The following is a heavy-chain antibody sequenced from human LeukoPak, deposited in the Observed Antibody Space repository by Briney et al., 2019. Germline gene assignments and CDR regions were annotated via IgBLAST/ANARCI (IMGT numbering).Heavy chain of an antibody. V-gene: IGHV3-73*01. J-gene: IGHJ4*02. D-gene: IGHD3-22*01. CDR3: CPDDSSGYYYEY. CDR2: IRSKANSYAT. CDR1: GFTFSGSA. Sequence: GGSLRVSCAASGFTFSGSAMHWVRQASGKGLEWVGRIRSKANSYATAYAASVKGRFTISRDDSKNTAYLQMNSLKTEDTAVYYCCPDDSSGYYYEYWGQGTLVTVSS.